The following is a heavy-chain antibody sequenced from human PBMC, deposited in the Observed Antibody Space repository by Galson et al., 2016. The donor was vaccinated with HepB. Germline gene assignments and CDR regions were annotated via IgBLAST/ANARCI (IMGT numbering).Heavy chain of an antibody. Sequence: SLRLSCAASGFGFSTYVMTWVRQAPGKGLEWVSTISRSGGNADYADSVKGRCAISRDTSTNTLYLQMNSLRAEDTAVYYCAKGGFGNFEVMDVWGQGTTVTVSS. CDR2: ISRSGGNA. CDR3: AKGGFGNFEVMDV. D-gene: IGHD3-10*01. CDR1: GFGFSTYV. V-gene: IGHV3-23*01. J-gene: IGHJ6*02.